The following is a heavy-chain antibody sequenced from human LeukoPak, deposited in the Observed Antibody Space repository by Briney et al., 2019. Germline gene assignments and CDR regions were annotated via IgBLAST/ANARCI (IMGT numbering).Heavy chain of an antibody. CDR1: GGSITDYY. CDR2: IFFHVTT. Sequence: PSETLSLTCTVSGGSITDYYWSWIRQSPGKGLGWIGKIFFHVTTKYNPSLKSRLLISLATSASRLSLTLTSVTPADTAVYYCARQVCRPYDSYRNHQYYYMEVWGKGTMVTVSS. J-gene: IGHJ6*03. CDR3: ARQVCRPYDSYRNHQYYYMEV. D-gene: IGHD5-18*01. V-gene: IGHV4-59*01.